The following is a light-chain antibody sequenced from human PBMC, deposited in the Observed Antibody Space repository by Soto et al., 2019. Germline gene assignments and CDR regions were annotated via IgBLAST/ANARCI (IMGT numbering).Light chain of an antibody. V-gene: IGLV2-11*01. CDR2: DVN. Sequence: QSVLTQPRSVSASPGQSVTISCTGTSSDVGSYKSVSWYQQYPGKAPKLMIYDVNKRPSGVPDRFSGSKSGNTASLTISGLQAEDESDYYCCSYAGSYAWVFGGGTKLTVL. J-gene: IGLJ3*02. CDR1: SSDVGSYKS. CDR3: CSYAGSYAWV.